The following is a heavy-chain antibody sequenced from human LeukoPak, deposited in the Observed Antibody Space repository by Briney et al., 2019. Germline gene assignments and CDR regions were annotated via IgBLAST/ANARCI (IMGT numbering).Heavy chain of an antibody. D-gene: IGHD6-13*01. J-gene: IGHJ4*02. Sequence: ASVTVSCKASGYTFTSYYMHWVRQAPGQGLEWMGIINPSGGSTSYAQKFQGRVTMTRDTSTSTVYMELSSLRSEDTAVYYCARDPPSIAAAGTENLFDYWGQGTLVTVSS. CDR3: ARDPPSIAAAGTENLFDY. CDR1: GYTFTSYY. CDR2: INPSGGST. V-gene: IGHV1-46*01.